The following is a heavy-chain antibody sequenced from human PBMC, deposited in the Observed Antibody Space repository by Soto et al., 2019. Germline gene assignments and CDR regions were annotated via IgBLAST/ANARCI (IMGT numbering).Heavy chain of an antibody. Sequence: EVQLLESGGGVVHSGGSLTLPCAPWGHTFNRCDMIGAPQAPGKGLEWVSANSGSGGSTYYADSVKGRFTISRDNSKNTLYLQMNSLRAEDTAVYYCAKRRPYSSSWYEDYWGQGTLVTVSS. CDR2: NSGSGGST. D-gene: IGHD6-13*01. J-gene: IGHJ4*02. V-gene: IGHV3-23*01. CDR1: GHTFNRCD. CDR3: AKRRPYSSSWYEDY.